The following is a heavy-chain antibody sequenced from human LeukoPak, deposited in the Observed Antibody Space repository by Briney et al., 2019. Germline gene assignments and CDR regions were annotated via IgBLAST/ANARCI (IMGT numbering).Heavy chain of an antibody. D-gene: IGHD6-13*01. CDR1: GFTFDDYA. Sequence: PGRSLRLSCAASGFTFDDYAMHWVRQAPGKGLEWVSGISWNSGSIGYADSVKGRFTISRDSAKNSLYLQMNSLRAEDTALYYCAKDRGAAAGTTPFDYWGQGTLVTVSS. J-gene: IGHJ4*02. V-gene: IGHV3-9*01. CDR3: AKDRGAAAGTTPFDY. CDR2: ISWNSGSI.